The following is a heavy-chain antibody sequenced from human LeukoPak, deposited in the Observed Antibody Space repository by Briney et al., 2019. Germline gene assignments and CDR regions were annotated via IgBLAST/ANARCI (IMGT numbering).Heavy chain of an antibody. CDR1: GDSISGNY. J-gene: IGHJ4*02. Sequence: PSETLSLTRTVSGDSISGNYWSWIRQPPGKGLGWIGYIYSSGSTKYNPSLKSRVTISVDTSKNQFSLRLSSVTAADTAVYYCARTRHSGSLDYWGQGTLVTVSS. D-gene: IGHD3-10*01. V-gene: IGHV4-59*01. CDR3: ARTRHSGSLDY. CDR2: IYSSGST.